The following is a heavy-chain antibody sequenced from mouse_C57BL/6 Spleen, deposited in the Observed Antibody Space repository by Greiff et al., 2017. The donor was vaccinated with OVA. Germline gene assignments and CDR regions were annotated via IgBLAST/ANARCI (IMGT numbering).Heavy chain of an antibody. CDR2: IRNKANGYTT. CDR3: ALDSSGYEGFAY. Sequence: EVMLVESGGGLVQPGGSLSLSCAASGFTFTDYYMSWVRQPPGKALEWLGFIRNKANGYTTEYSASVKGRFTISRDNSQSILYLQMNALRAEDSATYYCALDSSGYEGFAYWGQGTLVTVSA. J-gene: IGHJ3*01. V-gene: IGHV7-3*01. D-gene: IGHD3-2*02. CDR1: GFTFTDYY.